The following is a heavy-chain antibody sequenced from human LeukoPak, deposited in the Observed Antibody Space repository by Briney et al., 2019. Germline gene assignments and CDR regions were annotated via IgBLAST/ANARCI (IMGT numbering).Heavy chain of an antibody. CDR2: IYHSGNN. CDR3: ARDLVRGYSYGVFDY. Sequence: PSETLSLTCAVSGYSISSGYYWGWVRQPPGKGLEWIGSIYHSGNNYYNPSLKSPVTISVDTSKNQFSLKLSSVTAADTAVHYCARDLVRGYSYGVFDYWGQGTLVTVSS. CDR1: GYSISSGYY. J-gene: IGHJ4*02. D-gene: IGHD5-18*01. V-gene: IGHV4-38-2*01.